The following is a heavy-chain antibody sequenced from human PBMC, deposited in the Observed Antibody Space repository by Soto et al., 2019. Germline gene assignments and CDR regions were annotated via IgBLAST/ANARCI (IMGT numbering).Heavy chain of an antibody. J-gene: IGHJ6*03. CDR1: GYTFTSYD. D-gene: IGHD2-2*01. CDR2: MNPNSGNT. CDR3: ARGLKRADIVVVPAAMPGSNYYYYMDV. V-gene: IGHV1-8*01. Sequence: ASVKVSCKASGYTFTSYDINWVRQATGQGLEWMGWMNPNSGNTGYAQKFQGRVTMTRNTSISTAYMELSSLRSEDTAVYYCARGLKRADIVVVPAAMPGSNYYYYMDVWGKGTTVPVSS.